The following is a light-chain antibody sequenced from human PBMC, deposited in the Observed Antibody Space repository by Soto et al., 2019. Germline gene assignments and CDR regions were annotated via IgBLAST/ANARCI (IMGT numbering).Light chain of an antibody. J-gene: IGKJ1*01. CDR1: QSVSSNY. Sequence: ESVLTQSPGTLSLSPGERATLSCRASQSVSSNYLAWYQQKPGQAPRLLIYGASTRATGIPDMFSGSGSGTDFTLTISRLEPDDSAVYYCQQYGSSPTWTFGQGTKVEIK. CDR3: QQYGSSPTWT. V-gene: IGKV3-20*01. CDR2: GAS.